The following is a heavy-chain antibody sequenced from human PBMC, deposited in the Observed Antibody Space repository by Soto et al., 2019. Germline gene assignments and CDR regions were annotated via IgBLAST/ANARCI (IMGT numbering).Heavy chain of an antibody. CDR1: GGSFSGYY. Sequence: QVQLQQWGAGLLKPSETLSLTCAVYGGSFSGYYWSWIRQPPGKGLEWIGEINHSGSTNYNPSLRSRVPISVDASMNQFSRKLKSVSAADTAVYYSAGGRDPVLLWFGDPPHYYYYYMDVWGKGTTVTVSS. V-gene: IGHV4-34*01. CDR2: INHSGST. CDR3: AGGRDPVLLWFGDPPHYYYYYMDV. D-gene: IGHD3-10*01. J-gene: IGHJ6*03.